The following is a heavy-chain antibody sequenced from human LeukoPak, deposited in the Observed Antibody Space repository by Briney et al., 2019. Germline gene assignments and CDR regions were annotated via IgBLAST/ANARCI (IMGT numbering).Heavy chain of an antibody. D-gene: IGHD3-10*01. Sequence: GGALRLSCTASGFTFSTYWIYWVRESPGKGLVWVALINGDGSTTTHADTVKGRFTISRDNAKNTAYLQMNSLRDEDTAVYFCARDYAGSPDYWGQGTLVTVSA. V-gene: IGHV3-74*03. CDR2: INGDGSTT. J-gene: IGHJ4*02. CDR3: ARDYAGSPDY. CDR1: GFTFSTYW.